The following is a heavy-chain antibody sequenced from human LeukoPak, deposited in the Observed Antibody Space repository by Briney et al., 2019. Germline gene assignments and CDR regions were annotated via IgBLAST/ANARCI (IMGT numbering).Heavy chain of an antibody. J-gene: IGHJ4*02. CDR3: ARDRSSWGLDC. CDR2: IYYSGTT. Sequence: SQTLSLTCTVSGGSISSGGYYWSWIRQHPGKGLEWIGYIYYSGTTYYNPSLKSRVTISVDTSKNQFPLKLTSLTAADTAVYYCARDRSSWGLDCWGQGTLVTVSS. CDR1: GGSISSGGYY. D-gene: IGHD7-27*01. V-gene: IGHV4-31*03.